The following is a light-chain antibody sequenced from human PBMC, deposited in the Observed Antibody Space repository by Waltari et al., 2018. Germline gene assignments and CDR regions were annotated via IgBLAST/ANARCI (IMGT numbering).Light chain of an antibody. V-gene: IGKV3-20*01. J-gene: IGKJ2*01. CDR2: GAS. CDR3: QQYGSSPPYT. CDR1: QSVSSTY. Sequence: EIVLTQSPGTRSLSPGERATLSCRASQSVSSTYLAWYQQKPGQAPRLLIYGASNRATGIPERFSGSGSGIDFTLTISRLEPEDFAVYFCQQYGSSPPYTFGQGTRLEIK.